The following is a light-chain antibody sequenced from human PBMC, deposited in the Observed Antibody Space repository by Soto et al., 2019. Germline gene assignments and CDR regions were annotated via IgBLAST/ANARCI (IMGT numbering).Light chain of an antibody. V-gene: IGKV1-5*03. CDR3: QQYNDYQYT. Sequence: DIQMTQSPSTLSASVGDRVTITCRASQSITTWLAWYQQKPWKAPKLLIYKATNLQSGVPSRFSGSGSGTEFSLTISSLQPEDFAIYYCQQYNDYQYTFGQGTKLEIK. J-gene: IGKJ2*01. CDR1: QSITTW. CDR2: KAT.